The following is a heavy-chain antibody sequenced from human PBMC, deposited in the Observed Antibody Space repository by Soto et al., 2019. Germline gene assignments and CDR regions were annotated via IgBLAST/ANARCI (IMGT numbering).Heavy chain of an antibody. J-gene: IGHJ4*02. Sequence: SETLSLTCTVSGGSISSSSYCWGWIRQPPGKGLEWIGSIYYSGSTYYNPSLKSRVTISVDTSKNQFSLKLSSVTAADTAVYYRARPIVATMRAPFGYWGQGTLVTVSS. CDR3: ARPIVATMRAPFGY. CDR2: IYYSGST. D-gene: IGHD5-12*01. CDR1: GGSISSSSYC. V-gene: IGHV4-39*01.